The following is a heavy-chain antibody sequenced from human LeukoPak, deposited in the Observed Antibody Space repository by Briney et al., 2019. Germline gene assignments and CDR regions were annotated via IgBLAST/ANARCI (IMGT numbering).Heavy chain of an antibody. CDR3: ARASRGYYYYYYMDV. CDR1: GGSISSSSYY. V-gene: IGHV4-39*07. Sequence: SETLSLTCTVSGGSISSSSYYWGWIRQPPGKGLEWIGSIYYSGSTNYNPSLKSRVTISVDTSKNQFSLKLSSVTAADTAVYYCARASRGYYYYYYMDVWGKGTTVTVSS. CDR2: IYYSGST. J-gene: IGHJ6*03.